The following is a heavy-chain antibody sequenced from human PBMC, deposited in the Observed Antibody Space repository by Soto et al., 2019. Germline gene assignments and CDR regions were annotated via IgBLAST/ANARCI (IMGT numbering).Heavy chain of an antibody. CDR3: ARSGARGYYYYYGMDV. J-gene: IGHJ6*02. Sequence: SETLSLTCTVSGGPISSYYGSWIRQPPGKGLEWIGYIYYSGSTNYNPSLKSRVTISVDTSKNQFSLKLSSVTAADTAVYYCARSGARGYYYYYGMDVWGQGTTVTSP. D-gene: IGHD3-10*01. CDR1: GGPISSYY. V-gene: IGHV4-59*01. CDR2: IYYSGST.